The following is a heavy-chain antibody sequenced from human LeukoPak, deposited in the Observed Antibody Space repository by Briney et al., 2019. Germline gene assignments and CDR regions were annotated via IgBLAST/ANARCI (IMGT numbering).Heavy chain of an antibody. Sequence: GASVKVSCKASGGTFSSYTIRWVRKAPGQGLEWMVGIIPIFGTANYAQKFQGRVTITADESTSTAYMELSSLRSEDTAVYYCASFSYYDFWSGYSWFDPWGQGTLVTVSS. D-gene: IGHD3-3*01. V-gene: IGHV1-69*13. CDR1: GGTFSSYT. CDR2: IIPIFGTA. CDR3: ASFSYYDFWSGYSWFDP. J-gene: IGHJ5*02.